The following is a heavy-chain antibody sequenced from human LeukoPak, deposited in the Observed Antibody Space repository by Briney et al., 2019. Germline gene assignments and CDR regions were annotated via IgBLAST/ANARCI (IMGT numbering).Heavy chain of an antibody. V-gene: IGHV3-30*02. CDR2: IRYDGSNK. CDR3: AKADDSSGYYYEHFDY. D-gene: IGHD3-22*01. CDR1: GFTFNIYA. Sequence: PGGSLRLSCAASGFTFNIYAMHWVRQAPGKGLEWVAFIRYDGSNKYYADSVKGRFTISRDNSKNTLYLQMNSLRAEDTAVYYRAKADDSSGYYYEHFDYWGQGTLVTVSS. J-gene: IGHJ4*02.